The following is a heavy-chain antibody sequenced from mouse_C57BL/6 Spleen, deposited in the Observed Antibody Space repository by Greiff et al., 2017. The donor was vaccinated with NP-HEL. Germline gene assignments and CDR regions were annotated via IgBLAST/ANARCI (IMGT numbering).Heavy chain of an antibody. CDR3: ARQCNYEGYAMDY. CDR1: GYAFSSSW. J-gene: IGHJ4*01. Sequence: QVQLQQSGPELVKPGASVKISCKASGYAFSSSWMNWVKQRPGKGLEWIGRIYPGDGDTNYNGKFKGKATLTADKSSSTAYMQLSSLTSEDAAVYFCARQCNYEGYAMDYWGQGTSVTVSS. D-gene: IGHD2-1*01. V-gene: IGHV1-82*01. CDR2: IYPGDGDT.